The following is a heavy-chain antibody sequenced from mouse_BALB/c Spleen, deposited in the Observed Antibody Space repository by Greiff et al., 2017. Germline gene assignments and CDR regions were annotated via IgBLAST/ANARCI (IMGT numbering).Heavy chain of an antibody. CDR3: AESPGFAY. J-gene: IGHJ3*01. CDR2: IRNKANGYTT. Sequence: DVHLVESGGGLVQPGGSLRLSCATSGFTFTDYYMSWVRQPPGKALEWLGFIRNKANGYTTEYSASVKGRFTISRDTSQSILYLQMNALRAEDSATYYCAESPGFAYWGQGTLVTVSA. V-gene: IGHV7-3*02. CDR1: GFTFTDYY.